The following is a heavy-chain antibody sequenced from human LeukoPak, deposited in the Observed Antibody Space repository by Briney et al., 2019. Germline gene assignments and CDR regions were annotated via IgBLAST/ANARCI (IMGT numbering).Heavy chain of an antibody. Sequence: SGGSLRLSCAASGFTFSSYGMSWVRQAPGKGLEWVSAIGGSGGRTYYADSVKGRFTISRDNSKNTLYLQMNSLRVEDTAIYYCAKDPSIAVAGLFDYWGQGTLVTVSS. CDR1: GFTFSSYG. CDR3: AKDPSIAVAGLFDY. CDR2: IGGSGGRT. D-gene: IGHD6-19*01. V-gene: IGHV3-23*01. J-gene: IGHJ4*02.